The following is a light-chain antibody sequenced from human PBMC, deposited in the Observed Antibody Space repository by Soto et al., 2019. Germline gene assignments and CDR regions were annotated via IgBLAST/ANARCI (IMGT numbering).Light chain of an antibody. J-gene: IGKJ2*01. CDR2: GAS. CDR1: QSVSSSY. V-gene: IGKV3-20*01. CDR3: QQYGSSPSMYT. Sequence: EIVLTQSPCTLSLSPGERATLSCRASQSVSSSYLAWYQQQPGQAPRLLIYGASSRATGIPDRFSGSGSGTDFTLTISRLEPEDFAVYYCQQYGSSPSMYTFGQGTKLEIK.